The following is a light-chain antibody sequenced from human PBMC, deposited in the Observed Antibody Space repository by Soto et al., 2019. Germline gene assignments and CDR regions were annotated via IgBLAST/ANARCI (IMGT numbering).Light chain of an antibody. V-gene: IGLV2-14*02. Sequence: QSALTQPASVSGSPGQSITISCTGTSSDVGSYNLVSWYQQHPGKAPKLMIYEGNKRPSGVSNRFSASKSGNTASLTISGLQAEDEADYYCTSYTTSGTTYVVFGGGTKVTVL. CDR1: SSDVGSYNL. CDR3: TSYTTSGTTYVV. J-gene: IGLJ2*01. CDR2: EGN.